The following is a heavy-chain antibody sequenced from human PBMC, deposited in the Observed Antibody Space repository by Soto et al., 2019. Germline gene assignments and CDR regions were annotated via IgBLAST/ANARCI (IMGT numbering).Heavy chain of an antibody. CDR1: GFTVSDNY. CDR3: ARLYASGWFFDY. J-gene: IGHJ4*02. CDR2: IYSGGST. Sequence: ESGGGMIQPGGSLRLSCAASGFTVSDNYMNWVRQAPGKGLEWVSVIYSGGSTYYADSVKGRFTISRDNSKNTLYLQMNSLTAEDTAVYFCARLYASGWFFDYWGQGTLVTVSS. V-gene: IGHV3-53*01. D-gene: IGHD6-19*01.